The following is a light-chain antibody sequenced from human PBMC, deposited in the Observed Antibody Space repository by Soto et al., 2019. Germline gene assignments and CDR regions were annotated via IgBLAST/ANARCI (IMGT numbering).Light chain of an antibody. CDR3: CSYAGDYTFV. V-gene: IGLV2-11*01. CDR2: DVK. CDR1: SSDVGGYTY. Sequence: QSVLTQPRSVSGSPGQSVTLSCTGTSSDVGGYTYVTWYQQYPGKAPKVMIYDVKTRPSGVPDRFSGSKSGNTASLTISGLQAEDEADYYCCSYAGDYTFVFGTGTKLTVL. J-gene: IGLJ1*01.